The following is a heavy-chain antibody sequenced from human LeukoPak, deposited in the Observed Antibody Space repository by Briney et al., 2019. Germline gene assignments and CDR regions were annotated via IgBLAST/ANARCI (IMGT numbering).Heavy chain of an antibody. CDR3: AKEDGDAFFSGTAGFDS. D-gene: IGHD1-1*01. V-gene: IGHV3-74*03. Sequence: PGGSLRLSCTASGFRFSFYWMHWVRQVPGKEPVWISRVNSDESDITYADSVKGRFTISRDNAKNTVYLLMNNVRVDDTAVYYCAKEDGDAFFSGTAGFDSWGQGTVVIVSS. CDR2: VNSDESDI. J-gene: IGHJ5*01. CDR1: GFRFSFYW.